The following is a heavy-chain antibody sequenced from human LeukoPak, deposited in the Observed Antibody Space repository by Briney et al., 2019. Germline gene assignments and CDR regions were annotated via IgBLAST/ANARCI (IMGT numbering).Heavy chain of an antibody. CDR1: GFTFSSYS. CDR2: ICSSSSYI. J-gene: IGHJ4*02. Sequence: GGSLRLSCAASGFTFSSYSMNWVRQAPGEGLEWVSSICSSSSYINYADSVKGRFTISRDNAKNSLHLQMNSVRAEDTAVYYCARGVTNIVGVRFPFDHWGQGNLVTASS. D-gene: IGHD1-26*01. CDR3: ARGVTNIVGVRFPFDH. V-gene: IGHV3-21*01.